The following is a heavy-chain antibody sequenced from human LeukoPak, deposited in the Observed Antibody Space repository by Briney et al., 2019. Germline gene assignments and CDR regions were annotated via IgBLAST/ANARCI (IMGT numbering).Heavy chain of an antibody. CDR2: SSSGGSTN. V-gene: IGHV3-48*03. J-gene: IGHJ4*02. Sequence: PGGSLRGSAAAPGVTCRTYEMNWVRQPPGMGLQAVSYSSSGGSTNSYADSVKGRFTISRDNAKNSLFLQRNSLRAEDTAVYYCARDWDIGYDTYYFDYWGEGNLGTVSS. D-gene: IGHD5-12*01. CDR1: GVTCRTYE. CDR3: ARDWDIGYDTYYFDY.